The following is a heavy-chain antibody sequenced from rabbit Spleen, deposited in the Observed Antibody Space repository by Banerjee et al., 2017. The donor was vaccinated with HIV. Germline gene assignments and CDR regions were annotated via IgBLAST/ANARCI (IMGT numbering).Heavy chain of an antibody. D-gene: IGHD8-1*01. CDR3: ARDTGSSFSSYGMDL. V-gene: IGHV1S40*01. CDR2: INAITGKA. CDR1: GFSFSNKVV. J-gene: IGHJ6*01. Sequence: QSLEESGGGLVQPGGSLKLSCTASGFSFSNKVVMCWVRQAPGKGLEWIACINAITGKAVYANWAKGRFTISKTSSTTVTLQMTSLTVADTATYFCARDTGSSFSSYGMDLWGPGTLVTVS.